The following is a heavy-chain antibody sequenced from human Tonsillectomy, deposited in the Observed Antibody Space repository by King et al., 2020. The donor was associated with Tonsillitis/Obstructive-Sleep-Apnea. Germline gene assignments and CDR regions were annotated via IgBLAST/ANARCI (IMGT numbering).Heavy chain of an antibody. CDR1: GFSFSVYS. J-gene: IGHJ6*03. CDR2: LSGSSNYI. D-gene: IGHD2-2*01. CDR3: ARVPPAMLNFYMDV. V-gene: IGHV3-21*01. Sequence: DVQLVESGGGLVKPGGSLRLSCAASGFSFSVYSMNWVRQAPGKGLEWVSSLSGSSNYISYGDSVKGRFTISRDKAKNSLYLQMNSLRAEDTAVYYCARVPPAMLNFYMDVWGNGATVTVSS.